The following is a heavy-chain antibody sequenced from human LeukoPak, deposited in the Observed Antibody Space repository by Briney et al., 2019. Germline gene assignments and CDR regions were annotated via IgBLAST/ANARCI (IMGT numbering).Heavy chain of an antibody. CDR1: GYSFSEFY. CDR2: IDPNSGGS. CDR3: TRSRTPFYYYGMDV. D-gene: IGHD1-1*01. V-gene: IGHV1-2*02. Sequence: ASVKVSCKASGYSFSEFYIHWIRLAPGQGLEGMGWIDPNSGGSHHAPKFQGRATLTGDTSTGTVHMDLTWLTSADTAIYYCTRSRTPFYYYGMDVWGQGTSVTVSS. J-gene: IGHJ6*02.